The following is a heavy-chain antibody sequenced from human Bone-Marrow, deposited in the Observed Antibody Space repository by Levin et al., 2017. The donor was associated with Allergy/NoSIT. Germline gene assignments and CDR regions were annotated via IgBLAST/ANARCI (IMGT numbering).Heavy chain of an antibody. CDR1: GGSIRSYY. V-gene: IGHV4-4*07. CDR3: ARIGLYRYFDY. CDR2: IFSSGTT. J-gene: IGHJ4*02. Sequence: PSETLSLTCTVSGGSIRSYYWSWVRQPAGKGLEWIGRIFSSGTTYYNPSLKGRVTVSVDTSKNQFSLNLNSVTAADTAVYYCARIGLYRYFDYWGQGTLVTVSS.